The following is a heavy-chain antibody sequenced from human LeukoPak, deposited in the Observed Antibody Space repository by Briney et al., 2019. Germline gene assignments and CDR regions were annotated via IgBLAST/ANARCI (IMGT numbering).Heavy chain of an antibody. J-gene: IGHJ5*02. D-gene: IGHD3-10*01. CDR3: TPYQWFGKLFWFNP. V-gene: IGHV3-15*01. CDR1: GFTFSNAW. CDR2: IKSKTDGGTT. Sequence: GGSLRLSCAASGFTFSNAWMSWVRQAPGKGLEWVGRIKSKTDGGTTDYAAPVKGRFTISRDDSKNTLYLQINSLKTEDTAVYYCTPYQWFGKLFWFNPWGQGTLVTVSS.